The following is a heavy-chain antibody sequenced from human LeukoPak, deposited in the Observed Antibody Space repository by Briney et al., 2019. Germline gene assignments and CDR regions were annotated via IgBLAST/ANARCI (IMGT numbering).Heavy chain of an antibody. CDR3: AKSQTSVVTALSGH. J-gene: IGHJ4*02. Sequence: GGSLRLSCAASGFSFSRYWTHWVRQAPGKGLEWVSAISGSGGSTYYADSVRGRFTISRDNSKNTLYLQMNSLRAEDTAVYYCAKSQTSVVTALSGHWGQGTLVTVSS. V-gene: IGHV3-23*01. CDR1: GFSFSRYW. D-gene: IGHD2-21*02. CDR2: ISGSGGST.